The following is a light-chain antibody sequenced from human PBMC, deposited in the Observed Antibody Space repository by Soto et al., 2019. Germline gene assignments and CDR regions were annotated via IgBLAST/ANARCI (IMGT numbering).Light chain of an antibody. Sequence: EIVMTQSPATLSVSPGERATLSCRASQSVSSNLAWYQQKPGQAPRLLIYGASTRATGIPARFSGSGSGTEFTLTISSLQYEDFAVYYCQQYNNWPPPTFGGGTKVEIK. V-gene: IGKV3-15*01. CDR2: GAS. CDR1: QSVSSN. J-gene: IGKJ4*01. CDR3: QQYNNWPPPT.